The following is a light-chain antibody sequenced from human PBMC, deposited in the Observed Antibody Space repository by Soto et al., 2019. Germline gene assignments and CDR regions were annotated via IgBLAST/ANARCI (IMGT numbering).Light chain of an antibody. J-gene: IGKJ4*01. CDR2: DAS. CDR1: QRISSW. Sequence: GDRVTITCRASQRISSWLAWYQQKPGKAPKLLIYDASSLESGVPLRFSGSGSGTDFTLTISSLQPDDFATYYCQEYSSYSTFGGGTKVEIK. V-gene: IGKV1-5*01. CDR3: QEYSSYST.